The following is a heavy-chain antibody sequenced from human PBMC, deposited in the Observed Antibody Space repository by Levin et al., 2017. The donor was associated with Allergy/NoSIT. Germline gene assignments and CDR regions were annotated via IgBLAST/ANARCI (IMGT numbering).Heavy chain of an antibody. CDR2: INTNTGNP. D-gene: IGHD2/OR15-2a*01. J-gene: IGHJ5*02. CDR3: AKSPWGGEYCSSTACPTDL. CDR1: GYIFTTYA. V-gene: IGHV7-4-1*02. Sequence: AASVKVSCKASGYIFTTYAINWVRQAPGQGLEWMGWINTNTGNPTYAQGFSGRFVFSLDTSVSTAYLEITSLRTEDTAVYYCAKSPWGGEYCSSTACPTDLWGQGTLVTVSS.